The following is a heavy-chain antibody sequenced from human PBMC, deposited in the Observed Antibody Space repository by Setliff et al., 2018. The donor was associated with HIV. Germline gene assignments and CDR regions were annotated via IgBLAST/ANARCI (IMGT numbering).Heavy chain of an antibody. CDR3: VRHVWSDDFLVPGWFDS. D-gene: IGHD3-3*01. CDR2: VYYSGIT. Sequence: SETLSLTCAVSGGSIIDSRYFWGWIRQPPGKGLEWIGSVYYSGITYYSSSLKSRVTVSVDTSRIQFSLKLTSVTAADTAVYKCVRHVWSDDFLVPGWFDSWSQGTLVTVSS. V-gene: IGHV4-39*01. J-gene: IGHJ5*01. CDR1: GGSIIDSRYF.